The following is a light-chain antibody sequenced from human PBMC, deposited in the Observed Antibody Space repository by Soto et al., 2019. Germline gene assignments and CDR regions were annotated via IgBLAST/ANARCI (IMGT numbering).Light chain of an antibody. CDR1: QDISNY. CDR3: PQYDNLPPWT. J-gene: IGKJ1*01. CDR2: DAS. V-gene: IGKV1-33*01. Sequence: DIQMTQSPSSLSASVGDRVTITCQASQDISNYLNWYQQKPGKAPKLLVYDASNLETGVPSRFSGSGSGTDFTFTISRLQPEDIATYYCPQYDNLPPWTFGQGTKVEIK.